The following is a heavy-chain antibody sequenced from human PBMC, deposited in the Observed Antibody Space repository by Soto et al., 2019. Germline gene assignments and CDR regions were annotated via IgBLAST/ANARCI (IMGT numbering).Heavy chain of an antibody. CDR2: IWYDGSNK. V-gene: IGHV3-33*01. Sequence: QVQLVESGGAVVQPGRSLRLSCAVSGFTFSSYGMHWVRQAPGKGLEWVVVIWYDGSNKYYGDSVKGRFTISRDNSKNTLYLQMNSLRAEDTAVYYCARDPRKTSVTTSLDYWGQGTLVTVSS. CDR1: GFTFSSYG. J-gene: IGHJ4*02. CDR3: ARDPRKTSVTTSLDY. D-gene: IGHD4-17*01.